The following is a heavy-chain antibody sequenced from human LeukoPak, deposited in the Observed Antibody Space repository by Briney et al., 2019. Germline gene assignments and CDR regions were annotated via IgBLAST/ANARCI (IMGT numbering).Heavy chain of an antibody. J-gene: IGHJ6*02. CDR2: LNPDGGYT. Sequence: ASVKVSCKASGYTFTSHDINWVRQATGQGFEWMGRLNPDGGYTGSAQKFQGRVTMTRDTSISTAYMELSSLRSEDTAVYYCARADGGNSPGYYYGLDVWGQGTTVTVSS. CDR3: ARADGGNSPGYYYGLDV. V-gene: IGHV1-8*01. CDR1: GYTFTSHD. D-gene: IGHD4-23*01.